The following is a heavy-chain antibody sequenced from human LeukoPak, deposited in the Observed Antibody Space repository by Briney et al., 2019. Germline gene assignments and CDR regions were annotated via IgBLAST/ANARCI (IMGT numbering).Heavy chain of an antibody. D-gene: IGHD3-9*01. V-gene: IGHV4-4*07. CDR2: IYTSGRT. CDR3: ARDRYDILTGYNTGVYYYYYYMDV. J-gene: IGHJ6*03. Sequence: SETLSLTCTVSGGSISSSYWSWIRQPAGKGLEWIGRIYTSGRTNNNPSLKSRVTMSVDTSKNQLSLKLSSVTAADTAVYYCARDRYDILTGYNTGVYYYYYYMDVWGKGTTVTISS. CDR1: GGSISSSY.